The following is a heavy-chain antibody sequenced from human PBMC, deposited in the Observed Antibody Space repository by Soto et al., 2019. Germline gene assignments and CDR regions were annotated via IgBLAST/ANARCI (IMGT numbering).Heavy chain of an antibody. V-gene: IGHV4-30-4*02. CDR3: ARDTTPSL. D-gene: IGHD1-1*01. CDR1: GDSISSGDYY. CDR2: IYYSGNT. Sequence: PSETLSLTCTVSGDSISSGDYYWSWIRQPPGKGLEWIGCIYYSGNTYYNPSLKRRFSISVDTSKNQFSLQLSSVTAADTAMYYCARDTTPSLWGQGTLVTVSS. J-gene: IGHJ4*02.